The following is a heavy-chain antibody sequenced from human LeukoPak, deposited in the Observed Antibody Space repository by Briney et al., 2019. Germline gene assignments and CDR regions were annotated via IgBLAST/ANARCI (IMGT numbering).Heavy chain of an antibody. CDR2: IYHSGST. Sequence: SETLSLTCAVSGYSISSGYYWGWIRQPPGKGLEWIGSIYHSGSTYYNPSLKSRVTISVDTSKNQFSLKLSSVTAADTAVYYCARQPLITGELVYFDYWAREPWSPSPQ. CDR1: GYSISSGYY. V-gene: IGHV4-38-2*01. J-gene: IGHJ4*02. D-gene: IGHD7-27*01. CDR3: ARQPLITGELVYFDY.